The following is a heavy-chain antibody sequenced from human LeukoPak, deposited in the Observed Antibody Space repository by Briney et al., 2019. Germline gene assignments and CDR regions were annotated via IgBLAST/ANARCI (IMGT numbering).Heavy chain of an antibody. V-gene: IGHV4-34*01. J-gene: IGHJ6*03. CDR2: INHSGST. CDR1: GGSFSGYY. CDR3: ARRRRWYYYYMDV. D-gene: IGHD4-23*01. Sequence: PSETLSLTCAVYGGSFSGYYWSWIRQPPGKGLEWIGEINHSGSTNYNPSLKSRVTIPVDTSKNQFSLKLSSVTAADTAVYYCARRRRWYYYYMDVWGKGTTVTVSS.